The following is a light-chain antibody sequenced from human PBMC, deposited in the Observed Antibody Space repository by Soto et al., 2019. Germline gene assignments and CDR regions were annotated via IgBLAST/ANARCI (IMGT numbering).Light chain of an antibody. J-gene: IGLJ1*01. V-gene: IGLV2-23*01. CDR1: SSDVGSYNL. CDR2: EGS. Sequence: LTQPASVSGSPGQSITISCTGTSSDVGSYNLVSWYQQHPGKAPKLMIYEGSKRPSGVSNRFSGSKSDNTASLTISGLQAEDEADYYCCSYAGSSTYVFGTGTKVTVL. CDR3: CSYAGSSTYV.